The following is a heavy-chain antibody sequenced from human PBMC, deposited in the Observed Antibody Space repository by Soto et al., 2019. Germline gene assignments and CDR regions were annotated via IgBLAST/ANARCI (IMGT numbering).Heavy chain of an antibody. J-gene: IGHJ4*02. CDR1: GYTFTSYA. Sequence: GASVKVSCKASGYTFTSYAMHWVRQAPGQRLEWMGWINAGNGNTKYSQKFQGRVTITRDTSASTAYMELSSLRSEDTAVYYCARDVIVVVPAAMDYWGQGTLVTSPQ. CDR2: INAGNGNT. D-gene: IGHD2-2*01. V-gene: IGHV1-3*01. CDR3: ARDVIVVVPAAMDY.